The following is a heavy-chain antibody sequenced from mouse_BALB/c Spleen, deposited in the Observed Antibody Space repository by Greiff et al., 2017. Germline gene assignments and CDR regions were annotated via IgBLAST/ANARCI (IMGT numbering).Heavy chain of an antibody. V-gene: IGHV5-6*01. J-gene: IGHJ4*01. Sequence: VQLKESGGDLVKPGGSLKLSCAASGFTFSSYGMSWVRQTPDKRLEWVATISSGGSYTYYPDSVKGRFTISRDNAKNTLYLQMSSLKSEDTAMYYYARHGESNYGAMDYWGQGTSVTVSS. CDR2: ISSGGSYT. D-gene: IGHD2-5*01. CDR1: GFTFSSYG. CDR3: ARHGESNYGAMDY.